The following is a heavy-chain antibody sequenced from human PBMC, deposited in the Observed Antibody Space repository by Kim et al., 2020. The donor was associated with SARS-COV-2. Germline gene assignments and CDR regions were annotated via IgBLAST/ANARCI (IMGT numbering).Heavy chain of an antibody. J-gene: IGHJ6*02. D-gene: IGHD1-26*01. Sequence: GGSLRLSCAASGFTFSNAWMSWVRQAPGKGLEWVGRIKSKTDGGTTDYAAPVKGRFTISRDDSKNTLYLQMNSLKYEDTAVYSCTTGLYSGTYYPYYYGMDVWGQGTTAVSS. CDR2: IKSKTDGGTT. CDR3: TTGLYSGTYYPYYYGMDV. V-gene: IGHV3-15*01. CDR1: GFTFSNAW.